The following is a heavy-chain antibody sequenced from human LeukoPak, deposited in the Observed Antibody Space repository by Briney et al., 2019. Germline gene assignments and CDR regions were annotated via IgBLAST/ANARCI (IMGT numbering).Heavy chain of an antibody. J-gene: IGHJ4*02. CDR1: GFTFSSYG. Sequence: GGSLRLSCAASGFTFSSYGMHWVRQAPGKGLEWVAVIWYGGSNKYYADSVKGRFTISRDNSKNTLYLQMNSLRAEDTAVYYCAKGPTYGSGVTPLSYWGQGTLVTVSS. V-gene: IGHV3-33*06. CDR2: IWYGGSNK. CDR3: AKGPTYGSGVTPLSY. D-gene: IGHD3-10*01.